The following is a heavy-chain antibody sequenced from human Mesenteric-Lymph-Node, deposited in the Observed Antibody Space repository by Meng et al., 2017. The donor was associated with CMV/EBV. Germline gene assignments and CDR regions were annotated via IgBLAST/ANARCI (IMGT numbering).Heavy chain of an antibody. CDR2: INWNGGST. CDR1: FTFDDYG. V-gene: IGHV3-20*03. D-gene: IGHD3-3*01. CDR3: AREAYDFWSGYLAAFDP. Sequence: FTFDDYGMSWVRQAPGKGLEWVSGINWNGGSTGYADSVKGRFTISRDNAKNSLYLQMNSLRAEDTALYYCAREAYDFWSGYLAAFDPWGQGTLVTVSS. J-gene: IGHJ5*02.